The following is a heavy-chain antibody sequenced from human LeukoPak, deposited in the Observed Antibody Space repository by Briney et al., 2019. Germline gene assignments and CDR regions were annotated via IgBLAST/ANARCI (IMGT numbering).Heavy chain of an antibody. V-gene: IGHV3-23*01. CDR2: ISISGGSA. J-gene: IGHJ5*02. CDR1: GFTFSTYA. CDR3: AKDRDLLFAHCWFDL. Sequence: GGSLRLSCAASGFTFSTYAMSWVRQAPGKGLEWVSGISISGGSAYYADSVKGQFTISRDNSKNTLYLQMNRLRAEDTAVYYCAKDRDLLFAHCWFDLWGQGILVTVSS. D-gene: IGHD3-10*01.